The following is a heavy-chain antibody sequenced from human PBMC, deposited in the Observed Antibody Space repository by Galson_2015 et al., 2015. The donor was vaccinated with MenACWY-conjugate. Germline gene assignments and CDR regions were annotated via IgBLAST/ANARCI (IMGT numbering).Heavy chain of an antibody. V-gene: IGHV4-34*01. J-gene: IGHJ4*02. Sequence: SETLSLTCAVYGGSFSGSYWSWIRQPPGKGLEWIGEINHSGSTNYNPSLKSRVTISVDTSKNQFSLKLSSVTAADTAVYYCARANSEGSWGIAVADRFDYWGQGTLVTVSS. D-gene: IGHD6-19*01. CDR2: INHSGST. CDR1: GGSFSGSY. CDR3: ARANSEGSWGIAVADRFDY.